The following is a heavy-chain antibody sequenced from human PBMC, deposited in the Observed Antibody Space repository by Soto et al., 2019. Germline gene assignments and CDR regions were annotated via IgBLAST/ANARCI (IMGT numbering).Heavy chain of an antibody. CDR2: IYYSGGT. V-gene: IGHV4-59*01. CDR1: RDSISNYY. D-gene: IGHD4-17*01. Sequence: QVQLQESGPGLVKPSETLSLTCTISRDSISNYYWSWIRQPPGKGLEWVGFIYYSGGTNYNPSLKGRATISIDTSKHQFSLKLRSVTAADTAVYYCARDSPPYGDSAFDVWGQGTMVTVSS. J-gene: IGHJ3*01. CDR3: ARDSPPYGDSAFDV.